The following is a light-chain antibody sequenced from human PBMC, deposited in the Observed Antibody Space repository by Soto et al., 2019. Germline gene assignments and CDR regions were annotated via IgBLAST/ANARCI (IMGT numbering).Light chain of an antibody. CDR1: QSVLYSSNNKNY. CDR3: QQYYSLPLT. Sequence: VMTQSPDSLAVSLGERATINCKSSQSVLYSSNNKNYLAWYQQKPGQPPKLLIYWASTRESGVPDRFSGSGSETDFTLTIVSLQAEDVAVYYCQQYYSLPLTFGGGTKVEIK. V-gene: IGKV4-1*01. J-gene: IGKJ4*01. CDR2: WAS.